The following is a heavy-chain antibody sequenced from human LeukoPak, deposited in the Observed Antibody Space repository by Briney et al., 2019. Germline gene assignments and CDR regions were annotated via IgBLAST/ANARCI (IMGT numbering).Heavy chain of an antibody. CDR2: IYYSGSS. J-gene: IGHJ5*02. Sequence: PSETLSLTCTVSGGSISSSSYYWGWIRQPPGKGLEWIGSIYYSGSSYYNPSLKSRVTISEDTSKNQFSLKLRSVTAADTAVYYCARQVPPDIVVVLPENNWFDPWGQGTLVTVSS. V-gene: IGHV4-39*01. D-gene: IGHD2-15*01. CDR1: GGSISSSSYY. CDR3: ARQVPPDIVVVLPENNWFDP.